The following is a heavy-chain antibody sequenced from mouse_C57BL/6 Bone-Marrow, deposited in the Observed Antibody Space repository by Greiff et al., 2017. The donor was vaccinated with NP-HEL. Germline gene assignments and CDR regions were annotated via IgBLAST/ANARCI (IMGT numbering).Heavy chain of an antibody. D-gene: IGHD4-1*01. J-gene: IGHJ2*01. CDR3: ARDAGGPYYFDY. V-gene: IGHV5-16*01. CDR1: GFTFSDYY. CDR2: INYDGSST. Sequence: EVNVVESEGGLVQPGSSMKLSCTASGFTFSDYYMAWVRQVPEKGLEWVANINYDGSSTYYLDSLKSRFIISRDNAKNILYLQMSSLKSEDTATYYCARDAGGPYYFDYWGQGTTLTVSS.